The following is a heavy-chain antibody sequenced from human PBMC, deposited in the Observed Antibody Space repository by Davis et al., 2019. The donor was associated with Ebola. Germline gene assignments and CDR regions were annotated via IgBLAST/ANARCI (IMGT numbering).Heavy chain of an antibody. CDR1: GYTLTTYY. J-gene: IGHJ4*02. CDR3: AKTDSGSYYFDY. D-gene: IGHD1-26*01. Sequence: AASVKVSCKTSGYTLTTYYMHWVRQAPGQGLEWLGLIYPSAGNAAYAQKFQGRVTMTRDTSTSTVYMELSSLRSEDTAVYYCAKTDSGSYYFDYWGQGTLVTVSS. V-gene: IGHV1-46*03. CDR2: IYPSAGNA.